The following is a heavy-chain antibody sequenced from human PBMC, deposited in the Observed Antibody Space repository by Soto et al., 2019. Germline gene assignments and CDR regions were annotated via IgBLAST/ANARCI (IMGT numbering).Heavy chain of an antibody. J-gene: IGHJ6*02. V-gene: IGHV2-5*01. D-gene: IGHD2-2*01. CDR1: GFSLSTSGVG. CDR2: IYWNDDK. Sequence: GSGPTLVNPTQTLTLTCTFSGFSLSTSGVGVGWIRQPPGKALEWLALIYWNDDKRYSPSLKSRLTITKDTSKNQVVLTMTNMDPVDTATYYCAHSRGNLPIPAAGYGMDVWGQGTTVTVSS. CDR3: AHSRGNLPIPAAGYGMDV.